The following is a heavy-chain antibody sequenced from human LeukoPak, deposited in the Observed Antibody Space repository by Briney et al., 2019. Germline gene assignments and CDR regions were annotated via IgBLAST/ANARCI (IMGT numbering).Heavy chain of an antibody. V-gene: IGHV3-73*01. CDR2: IRSKANSYAT. CDR1: GFTFSSYE. Sequence: GGSLRLSCAASGFTFSSYEMNWVRQASGKGLEWVGRIRSKANSYATAYAASVKGRFTISRDDSKTTLYLQMNSLKTEDTAVYYCTTGPPYYYYYYYMDVWGKGTTVTVSS. CDR3: TTGPPYYYYYYYMDV. D-gene: IGHD1-14*01. J-gene: IGHJ6*03.